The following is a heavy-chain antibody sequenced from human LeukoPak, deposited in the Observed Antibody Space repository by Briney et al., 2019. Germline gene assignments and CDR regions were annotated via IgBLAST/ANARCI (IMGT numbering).Heavy chain of an antibody. V-gene: IGHV1-69*05. Sequence: SVKVSCKASGGTFSSYAISWVRQAPGQGLEWMGRIIPIFGTANYAQKFQGRVTITTDESTSTAYMELSSPRSEDTAVYYCATSRTSYGVGFDYWGQGTLVTVSS. CDR1: GGTFSSYA. CDR3: ATSRTSYGVGFDY. J-gene: IGHJ4*02. CDR2: IIPIFGTA. D-gene: IGHD4-17*01.